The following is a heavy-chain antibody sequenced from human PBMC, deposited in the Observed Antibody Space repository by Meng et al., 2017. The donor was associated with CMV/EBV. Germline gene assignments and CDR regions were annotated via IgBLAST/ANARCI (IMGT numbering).Heavy chain of an antibody. CDR1: GFTFSSYS. D-gene: IGHD6-13*01. V-gene: IGHV3-48*04. CDR3: ASLIIAAAGSDY. J-gene: IGHJ4*02. CDR2: ISSSSSTK. Sequence: GESLKISCAASGFTFSSYSMKWVRPAPGKGLEWVSYISSSSSTKYYADSVKGRFTISRDNAKNSLYLQMNSLRAEDTAVYYCASLIIAAAGSDYWGQGTLVTVSS.